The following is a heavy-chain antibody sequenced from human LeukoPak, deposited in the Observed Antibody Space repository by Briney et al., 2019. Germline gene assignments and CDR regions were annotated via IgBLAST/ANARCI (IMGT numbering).Heavy chain of an antibody. CDR3: AKDTGYYYGSGNWYFDL. V-gene: IGHV3-33*06. J-gene: IGHJ2*01. Sequence: PGGSLRLSCAASGFTFSSYGMHWVRQAPGKGLEWAAVIWYDGSNKYYADSVKGRFTISRDNSKNTLYLQMNSLRAEDTAVYYCAKDTGYYYGSGNWYFDLWGRGTLVTVSS. CDR1: GFTFSSYG. D-gene: IGHD3-10*01. CDR2: IWYDGSNK.